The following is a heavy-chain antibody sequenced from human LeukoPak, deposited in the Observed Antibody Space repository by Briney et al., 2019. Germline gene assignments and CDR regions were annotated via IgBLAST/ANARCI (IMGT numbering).Heavy chain of an antibody. Sequence: PGRSLRLSCAASGFTFSSYGMHWVRQAPGKGLEWVAVIWYDGSNKYYADSVKGRFTISRDNSKNTLYLQMNSLRAEDTAVYYCARAPYYYDSSSYYHFDYWGQGTLVTVSS. D-gene: IGHD3-22*01. CDR2: IWYDGSNK. CDR1: GFTFSSYG. J-gene: IGHJ4*02. CDR3: ARAPYYYDSSSYYHFDY. V-gene: IGHV3-33*01.